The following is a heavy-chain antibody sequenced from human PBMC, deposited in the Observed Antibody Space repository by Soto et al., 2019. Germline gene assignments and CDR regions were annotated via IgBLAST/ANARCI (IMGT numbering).Heavy chain of an antibody. CDR1: GFTFSSYS. CDR3: ARDEEEGVDAFDI. V-gene: IGHV3-48*04. CDR2: MSRSSSTI. J-gene: IGHJ3*02. D-gene: IGHD3-10*01. Sequence: GGSLRLSCAASGFTFSSYSMNWVRQAPGKGLEWVSYMSRSSSTIYYAASVKGRFTISRDNAKNSLYLQMNSLRAEDTAVYYCARDEEEGVDAFDIWGQGTMVTVSS.